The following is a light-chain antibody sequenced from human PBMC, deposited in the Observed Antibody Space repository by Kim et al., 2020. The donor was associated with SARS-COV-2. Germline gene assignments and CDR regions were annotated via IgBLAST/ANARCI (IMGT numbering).Light chain of an antibody. V-gene: IGKV1-5*01. CDR1: QSISSW. Sequence: LSASGGDRVTITCRARQSISSWLAWYQQKPGKAPKLLIYDASSLESGVPSRFSGSGSGTEFTLTISSLQPDDFATYYCQQYNSYWTFGQGTKVDIK. CDR2: DAS. CDR3: QQYNSYWT. J-gene: IGKJ1*01.